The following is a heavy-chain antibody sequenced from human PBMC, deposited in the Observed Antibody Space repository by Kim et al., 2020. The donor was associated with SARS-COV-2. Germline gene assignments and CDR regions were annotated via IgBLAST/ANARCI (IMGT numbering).Heavy chain of an antibody. Sequence: SETLSLTCAVSGGSISSSNWWSWVRQPPGKGLEWIGGIYHSGSTNYNPSLKSRVTISVDKSKNQFSLKLSSVTAADTAVYYCARRNVLLWFGERNYYFDFWGQGTLVTVSS. CDR1: GGSISSSNW. J-gene: IGHJ4*02. CDR2: IYHSGST. CDR3: ARRNVLLWFGERNYYFDF. D-gene: IGHD3-10*01. V-gene: IGHV4-4*02.